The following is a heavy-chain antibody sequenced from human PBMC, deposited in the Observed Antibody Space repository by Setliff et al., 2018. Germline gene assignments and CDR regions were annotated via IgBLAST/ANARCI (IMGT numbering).Heavy chain of an antibody. J-gene: IGHJ4*02. Sequence: PGGSLRLSCAASGFTFSNAWMSWVRQAPGKGLEWVSSISSSSSFIYYADSVKGRFTISRDNAKNSLFLQMNSLRAEDTAVYYCARAVAAAGNWGQGTLVTVSS. D-gene: IGHD6-13*01. CDR1: GFTFSNAW. CDR2: ISSSSSFI. V-gene: IGHV3-21*01. CDR3: ARAVAAAGN.